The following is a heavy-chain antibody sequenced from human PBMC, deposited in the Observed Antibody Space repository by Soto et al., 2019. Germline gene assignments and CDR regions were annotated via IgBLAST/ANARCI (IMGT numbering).Heavy chain of an antibody. D-gene: IGHD1-1*01. CDR1: GGSSSGYY. V-gene: IGHV4-34*01. Sequence: ASETLSLTCAVYGGSSSGYYWSWLRQPPGKGLEWIGEINHSGSPNYNPSLKSRVTISVDTSKNQFSLKMTSVTAADTAVYYCATANWSHHYFDPWGQGTLVTVSS. J-gene: IGHJ5*02. CDR3: ATANWSHHYFDP. CDR2: INHSGSP.